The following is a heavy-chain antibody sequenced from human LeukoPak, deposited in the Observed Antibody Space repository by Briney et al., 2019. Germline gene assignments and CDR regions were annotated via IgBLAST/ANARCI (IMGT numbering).Heavy chain of an antibody. Sequence: ASVKVSCKASGGTFSSYAISWVRQAPGQGLEWMGWISAYNGNTNYAQKLQGRVTMTTDTSTSTAYMELRSLRSDDTAVYYCARDPSPVGYCSSTSCYGGDYYYYYYMDVWGKGTTVTVSS. V-gene: IGHV1-18*01. J-gene: IGHJ6*03. CDR3: ARDPSPVGYCSSTSCYGGDYYYYYYMDV. D-gene: IGHD2-2*01. CDR1: GGTFSSYA. CDR2: ISAYNGNT.